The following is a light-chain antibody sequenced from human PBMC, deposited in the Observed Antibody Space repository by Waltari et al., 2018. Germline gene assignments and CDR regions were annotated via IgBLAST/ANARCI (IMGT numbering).Light chain of an antibody. CDR3: GTWDSSLSGAV. V-gene: IGLV1-51*02. Sequence: QSVLTQPPSVSAAPGQRVTISCSGGSSNIGNNYVSWYRQFPGTAPKLLIYENSERPPGIPGRFCGSKSGTSATLDITGLQAGDEADYYCGTWDSSLSGAVFGGGTHLTVL. J-gene: IGLJ7*01. CDR2: ENS. CDR1: SSNIGNNY.